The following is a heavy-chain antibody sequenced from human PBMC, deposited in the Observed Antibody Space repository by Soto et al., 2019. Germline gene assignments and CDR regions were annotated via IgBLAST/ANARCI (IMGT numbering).Heavy chain of an antibody. V-gene: IGHV1-18*01. D-gene: IGHD3-22*01. Sequence: QVQLVQSGAEVKKPGASVKVSCKASGYTFTSYGISWVRQAPGQGLEWMGWISAYNGNTNYAQKRQGRVTMTTDTSTSTAYMELRSLRSDDTAVYYCARVTERYYDSSGYYTYWYFDLWGRGTLVTVSS. J-gene: IGHJ2*01. CDR3: ARVTERYYDSSGYYTYWYFDL. CDR1: GYTFTSYG. CDR2: ISAYNGNT.